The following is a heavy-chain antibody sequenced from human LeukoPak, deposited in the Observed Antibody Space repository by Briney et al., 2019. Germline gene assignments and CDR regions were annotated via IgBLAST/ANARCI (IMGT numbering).Heavy chain of an antibody. Sequence: SETLSLTCTVSGGSISIISYYWGWVRQPPGKGLEWIGSIYYSGSTYYNPSLMSRVTISVDTSKNQFSLKLTSVTAADTAVYYCARLYENWFDPWGQGTLVTVSS. CDR3: ARLYENWFDP. V-gene: IGHV4-39*01. D-gene: IGHD3-3*01. J-gene: IGHJ5*02. CDR2: IYYSGST. CDR1: GGSISIISYY.